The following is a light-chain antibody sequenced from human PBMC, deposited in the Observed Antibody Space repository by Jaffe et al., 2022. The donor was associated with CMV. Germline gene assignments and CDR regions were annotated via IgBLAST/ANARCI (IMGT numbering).Light chain of an antibody. CDR3: QVWDSSSERVV. V-gene: IGLV3-21*04. Sequence: SYVLTQSPSVSVAPGQTARITCGGNKIGSKSVHWYQQKPGQAPVLVIYYDGDRPSGIPERFSGSNSGDTATLSISRVEAGDEADYSCQVWDSSSERVVFGGGTTLTVL. CDR1: KIGSKS. CDR2: YDG. J-gene: IGLJ2*01.